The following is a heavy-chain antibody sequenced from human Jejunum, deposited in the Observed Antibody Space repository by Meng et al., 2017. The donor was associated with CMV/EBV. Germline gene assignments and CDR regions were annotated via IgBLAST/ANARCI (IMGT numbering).Heavy chain of an antibody. CDR3: ARDSAIAAGTYFDY. V-gene: IGHV1-2*02. CDR2: IRLDNGAT. CDR1: GFPFFDYC. D-gene: IGHD6-13*01. Sequence: KASGFPFFDYCMHWLRQAPGQGLEWMGWIRLDNGATNYAQRFQGRVTLTRDTSITTAYMGLSWLTSDDTAVYFCARDSAIAAGTYFDYWGQGSLVTVSS. J-gene: IGHJ4*02.